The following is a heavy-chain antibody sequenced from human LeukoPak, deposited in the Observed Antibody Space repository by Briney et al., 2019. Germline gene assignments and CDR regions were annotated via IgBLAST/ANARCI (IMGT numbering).Heavy chain of an antibody. V-gene: IGHV3-30*02. J-gene: IGHJ3*02. CDR3: AKDLIWFGESAFDI. CDR1: GFTFSSYG. D-gene: IGHD3-10*01. Sequence: GGSLRLSCVASGFTFSSYGMHWVRQAPGKGLEWVAFIRYDGSNKYYADSVKGRFTISRDNSKNTLYLQMNSLRAEDTAVYYCAKDLIWFGESAFDIWGQGTMVTVSS. CDR2: IRYDGSNK.